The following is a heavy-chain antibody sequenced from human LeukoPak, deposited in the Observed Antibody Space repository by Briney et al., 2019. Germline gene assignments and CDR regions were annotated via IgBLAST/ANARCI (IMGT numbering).Heavy chain of an antibody. CDR2: INPSGGST. J-gene: IGHJ3*02. CDR3: ASSTVGALDAFDI. V-gene: IGHV1-46*01. D-gene: IGHD1-26*01. CDR1: GYTFTSYY. Sequence: ASVKVSCKASGYTFTSYYMHWVRQAPGQGLEWMGIINPSGGSTSYAQKFQGRVTMTRDTSTSTVYMELSSLRSEDTAVYYCASSTVGALDAFDIWGQGTMVTVSS.